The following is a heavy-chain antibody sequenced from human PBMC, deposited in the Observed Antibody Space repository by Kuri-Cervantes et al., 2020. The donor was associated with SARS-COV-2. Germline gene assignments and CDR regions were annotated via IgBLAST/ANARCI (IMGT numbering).Heavy chain of an antibody. V-gene: IGHV3-21*01. CDR1: GFTFSNAW. CDR3: ARLYSSTPSTSDY. Sequence: GGSLRLSCAASGFTFSNAWMSWVRQAPGKGLEWVSSISSSSSYIYYADSVKGRFTISRDNAKNSLYLQMNSLRAEDTAVYYCARLYSSTPSTSDYWGQGTRVTVSS. J-gene: IGHJ4*02. D-gene: IGHD6-13*01. CDR2: ISSSSSYI.